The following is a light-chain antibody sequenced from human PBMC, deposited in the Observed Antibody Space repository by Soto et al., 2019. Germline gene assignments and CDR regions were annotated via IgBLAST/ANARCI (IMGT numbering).Light chain of an antibody. Sequence: DSQMTQYPSTLSASVGDRVTITCRASQSISSWLAWYQQKPGKAPKLLISKASTLHSGVPPRFSGSGSGTEFTLIISSLQPDDFATYYFQQYESYPMTFGGGTKVEIK. V-gene: IGKV1-5*03. CDR3: QQYESYPMT. J-gene: IGKJ4*01. CDR2: KAS. CDR1: QSISSW.